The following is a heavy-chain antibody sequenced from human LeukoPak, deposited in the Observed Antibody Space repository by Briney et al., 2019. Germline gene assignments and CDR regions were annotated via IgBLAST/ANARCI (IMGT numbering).Heavy chain of an antibody. J-gene: IGHJ4*02. Sequence: GGSLRLSCAASGFTFSGSAMHLVRQASGKGLEWVGRIRSKANSYATAYAASVKGRFTISRDDSKNTAYLQMNSLKTEDTAVYYCTTYDSSGYARAPFDYWGQGTLVTVSS. CDR2: IRSKANSYAT. V-gene: IGHV3-73*01. CDR3: TTYDSSGYARAPFDY. D-gene: IGHD3-22*01. CDR1: GFTFSGSA.